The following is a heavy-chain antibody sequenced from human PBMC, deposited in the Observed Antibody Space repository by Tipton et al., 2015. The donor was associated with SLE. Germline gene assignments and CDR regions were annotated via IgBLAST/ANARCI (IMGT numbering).Heavy chain of an antibody. J-gene: IGHJ3*02. D-gene: IGHD6-19*01. V-gene: IGHV4-59*01. CDR3: ARRYIKQWLAGAFDI. CDR2: IYYSGST. CDR1: GGSISSYY. Sequence: LRLSCTVSGGSISSYYWSWIRQPPGKGLEWIGYIYYSGSTNYNPSLKSRVTTSVDTSKNQFSLKLSSVTAADTAVYYCARRYIKQWLAGAFDIWGQGTMVTVSS.